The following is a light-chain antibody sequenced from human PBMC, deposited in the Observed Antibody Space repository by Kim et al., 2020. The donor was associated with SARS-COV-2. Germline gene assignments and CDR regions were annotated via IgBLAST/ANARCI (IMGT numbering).Light chain of an antibody. J-gene: IGKJ1*01. CDR3: QQTYTVRWT. CDR1: QSISNS. Sequence: SESVRDSLTITCRASQSISNSLNWYQQKPGKAPSLLIYASSSLHSGLPSRFSGSGSGTDFTLTITDLQPEDSASYYCQQTYTVRWTFGQGTKLEI. CDR2: ASS. V-gene: IGKV1-39*01.